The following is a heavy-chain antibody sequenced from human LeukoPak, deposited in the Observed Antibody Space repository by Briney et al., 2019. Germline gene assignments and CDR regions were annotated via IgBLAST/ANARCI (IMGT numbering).Heavy chain of an antibody. V-gene: IGHV3-30*18. Sequence: GGSLRLSCAASGFIFSSYGMHWVRQAPGKGLEWVAGVSYDGSNKYYADSVKGRFTISRDNSKNTLYLQMNSLRAEDTAVYYCAKLSSGGSCRNWFDPWGQGTLVTVSS. D-gene: IGHD2-15*01. J-gene: IGHJ5*02. CDR3: AKLSSGGSCRNWFDP. CDR1: GFIFSSYG. CDR2: VSYDGSNK.